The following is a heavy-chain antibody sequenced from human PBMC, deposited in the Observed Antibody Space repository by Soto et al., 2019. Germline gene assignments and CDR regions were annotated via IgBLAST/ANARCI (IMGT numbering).Heavy chain of an antibody. CDR1: GGSISSYY. Sequence: SETLSLTCTVSGGSISSYYWSWIRQPPGKGLEWIGYVHYTGSTNYNSPLKSRVTISVDTSKNQFSLKLSSVTAADTAVYYCAIGIYDSSGYYTRVFDYWGPGTLVTVSS. D-gene: IGHD3-22*01. CDR3: AIGIYDSSGYYTRVFDY. J-gene: IGHJ4*02. CDR2: VHYTGST. V-gene: IGHV4-59*01.